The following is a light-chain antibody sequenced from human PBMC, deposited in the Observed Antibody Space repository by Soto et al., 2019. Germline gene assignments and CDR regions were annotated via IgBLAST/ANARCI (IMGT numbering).Light chain of an antibody. CDR1: QTVSSN. CDR3: QQYNNWPQVS. J-gene: IGKJ3*01. CDR2: ATS. V-gene: IGKV3-15*01. Sequence: ERVMTQSPATLSASPGESVTLSCRASQTVSSNLAWYQHKPGQAPRLLIYATSTRAPGVSARFSGSGSGSGTEFTLTISSLQSEYFAVYYCQQYNNWPQVSFGPGTKVEIK.